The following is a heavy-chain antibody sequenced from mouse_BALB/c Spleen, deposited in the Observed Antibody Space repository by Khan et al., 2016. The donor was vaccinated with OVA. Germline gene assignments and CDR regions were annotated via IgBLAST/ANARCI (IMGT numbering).Heavy chain of an antibody. V-gene: IGHV9-3-1*01. J-gene: IGHJ4*01. CDR1: GYTFTTYG. D-gene: IGHD2-14*01. CDR2: IKTYTGTP. CDR3: ARVGYSGTMDY. Sequence: QIQLVQSGPELKKPGVTVKISCKASGYTFTTYGMNWVKQAPGQGLKWMGWIKTYTGTPNYVDDFKGRFAFSLETSASTAYFQINNLKNEDTATDFCARVGYSGTMDYWGQGTSVTVSS.